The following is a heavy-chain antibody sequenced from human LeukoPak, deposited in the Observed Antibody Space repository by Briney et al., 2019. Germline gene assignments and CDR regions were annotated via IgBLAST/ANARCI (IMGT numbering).Heavy chain of an antibody. D-gene: IGHD3-10*02. CDR1: GFPFDDYA. CDR2: ISSSGSTI. J-gene: IGHJ6*04. V-gene: IGHV3-48*03. CDR3: AELGITMIGGV. Sequence: QPGGSLRLSCAASGFPFDDYAMHWVRQAPGKGLEWVSYISSSGSTIYYADSVKGRFTISRDNAKNSLYLQMNSLRAEDTAVYYCAELGITMIGGVWGKGTTVTISS.